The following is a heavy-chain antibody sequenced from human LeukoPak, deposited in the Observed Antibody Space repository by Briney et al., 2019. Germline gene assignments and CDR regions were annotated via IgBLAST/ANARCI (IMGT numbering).Heavy chain of an antibody. CDR1: GASIISSGDG. Sequence: SPTLSLAITLAGASIISSGDGSGWLHHPPWNGLERFVRIVYTPTTYYYPSLKSRVTISVDMSKNQFSLKLSSVTAADTAVYYCARHRREYYYDSSGYYLSYFDYWGQGTLVTVSS. CDR3: ARHRREYYYDSSGYYLSYFDY. CDR2: IVYTPTT. D-gene: IGHD3-22*01. J-gene: IGHJ4*02. V-gene: IGHV4-39*01.